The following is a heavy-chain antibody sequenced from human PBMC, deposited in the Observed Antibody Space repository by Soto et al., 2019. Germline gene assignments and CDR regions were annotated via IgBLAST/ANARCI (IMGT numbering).Heavy chain of an antibody. CDR2: IYYSGST. J-gene: IGHJ4*02. D-gene: IGHD3-10*01. Sequence: ETLSLTCTVSGGSISSYYWSWIRQPPGKGLEWIGYIYYSGSTNYNPSLKSRVTISVDTSKNPFSLKLSSVTAADTAVYYCAKGYYCSFGAHCVDHCVQGTMFTV. V-gene: IGHV4-59*01. CDR1: GGSISSYY. CDR3: AKGYYCSFGAHCVDH.